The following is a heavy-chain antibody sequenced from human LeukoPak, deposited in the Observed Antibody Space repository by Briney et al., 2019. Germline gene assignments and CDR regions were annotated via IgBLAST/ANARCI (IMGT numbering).Heavy chain of an antibody. V-gene: IGHV3-23*01. J-gene: IGHJ4*02. CDR1: GFTFSSYA. D-gene: IGHD3-10*01. CDR3: AKGQLWFGELLSLYFDY. Sequence: PGGSLRLSCAASGFTFSSYAMSWVRQAPGKGLEWVSAISGSGGSTYYADSVKGRFTISRDNSKNTLYLQMNSLRAEDTAVYYCAKGQLWFGELLSLYFDYWGQGTLVTVSS. CDR2: ISGSGGST.